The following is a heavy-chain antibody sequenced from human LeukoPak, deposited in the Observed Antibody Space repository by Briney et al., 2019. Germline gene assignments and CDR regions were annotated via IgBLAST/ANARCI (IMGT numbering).Heavy chain of an antibody. CDR1: GGTFSSYA. V-gene: IGHV1-69*13. Sequence: SVKVSCKASGGTFSSYAVSWVRQAPGQGLEWMGGIIPIFGTANCAQKLQGRVTITADESTSTAYMELSSLRSEDTAVYYCARDYSNYYYYGMDVWGQGTTVTVSS. D-gene: IGHD4-11*01. CDR3: ARDYSNYYYYGMDV. J-gene: IGHJ6*02. CDR2: IIPIFGTA.